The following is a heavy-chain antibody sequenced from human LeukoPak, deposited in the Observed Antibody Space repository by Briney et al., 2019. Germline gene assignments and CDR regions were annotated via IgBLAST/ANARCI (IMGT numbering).Heavy chain of an antibody. V-gene: IGHV3-53*01. CDR3: ASSSIAAQFYY. CDR2: IYRDDST. D-gene: IGHD6-6*01. Sequence: PGGSLRLSCAASGFTFSSYWMSWVRQAPGKGLEWVSVIYRDDSTYYADSVKGRFTISRDNSKNTLYLQMNSLRAEDTAVYYCASSSIAAQFYYWGQGTLVTVSS. J-gene: IGHJ4*02. CDR1: GFTFSSYW.